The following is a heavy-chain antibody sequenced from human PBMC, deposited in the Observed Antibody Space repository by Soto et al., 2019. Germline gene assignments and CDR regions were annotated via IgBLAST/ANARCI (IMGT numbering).Heavy chain of an antibody. D-gene: IGHD4-17*01. Sequence: SETLSLTCTVSGGSISSSDYYWGWIRQPPGKGLEWIGYIYHSGSTYYNPSLKSRVTISVDRSKNQFSLKLSSVTAADTAVYYCARSQNTVTSYDYWGQGTLVTVSS. V-gene: IGHV4-30-2*01. J-gene: IGHJ4*02. CDR3: ARSQNTVTSYDY. CDR1: GGSISSSDYY. CDR2: IYHSGST.